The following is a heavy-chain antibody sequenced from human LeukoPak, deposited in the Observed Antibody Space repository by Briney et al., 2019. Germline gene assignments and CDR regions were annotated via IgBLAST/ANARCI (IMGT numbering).Heavy chain of an antibody. Sequence: GSSVKVSCKASGGTFSSYAISWVRQAPGQGLEWMGGIIPIFGTANYAQKFQGRVTITTDESTSTAYMELSSLRSEDTAVYYCARVRRIYGGNSPLYYYYMDVWGEGTTVTVSS. J-gene: IGHJ6*03. D-gene: IGHD4-23*01. CDR3: ARVRRIYGGNSPLYYYYMDV. CDR2: IIPIFGTA. V-gene: IGHV1-69*05. CDR1: GGTFSSYA.